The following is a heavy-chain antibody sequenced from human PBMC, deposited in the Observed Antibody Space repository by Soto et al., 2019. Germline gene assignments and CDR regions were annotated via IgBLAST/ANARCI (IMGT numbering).Heavy chain of an antibody. CDR1: GFTLGNYW. V-gene: IGHV3-74*01. D-gene: IGHD1-1*01. CDR3: ARGGLEPFDY. Sequence: EVQLVESGGGLVQSGGSLRLSCAGSGFTLGNYWMHWVRQAPGKGLVWVSRINDYGTTINYAESVEGRFIISRDDAKSEVYLQLNNLRAEDSAVYYCARGGLEPFDYWGQGALVTVPS. CDR2: INDYGTTI. J-gene: IGHJ4*02.